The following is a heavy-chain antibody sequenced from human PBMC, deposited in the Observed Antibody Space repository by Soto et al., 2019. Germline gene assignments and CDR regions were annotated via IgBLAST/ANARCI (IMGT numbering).Heavy chain of an antibody. CDR2: ISSDGSST. CDR3: AICWYYYKCGSYFFGAAFDI. V-gene: IGHV3-74*02. D-gene: IGHD3-10*01. J-gene: IGHJ3*02. Sequence: EVQLVESGGGLVQPGGSLRLSCEASGFTFSSYWMHWVRQVPGKELVWVSRISSDGSSTNYADSVKGRFTISRDNAKNTLYVQMNRLRADVTAEYSGAICWYYYKCGSYFFGAAFDIWGHGTMVTVSS. CDR1: GFTFSSYW.